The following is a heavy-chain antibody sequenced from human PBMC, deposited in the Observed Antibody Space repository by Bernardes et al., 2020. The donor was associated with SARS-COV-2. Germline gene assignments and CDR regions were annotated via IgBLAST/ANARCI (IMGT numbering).Heavy chain of an antibody. CDR2: ISSSSSYI. CDR1: GFTFSSYS. D-gene: IGHD3-3*01. J-gene: IGHJ6*02. V-gene: IGHV3-21*01. CDR3: AREITIFGVVIIYYYGMDV. Sequence: GGSLRLSCAASGFTFSSYSMNWVRQAPGKGLEWVSSISSSSSYIYYADSVKGRFTISRDNAKNSLYLQMNSLRAEDTAVYYCAREITIFGVVIIYYYGMDVWGQGTTVTVSS.